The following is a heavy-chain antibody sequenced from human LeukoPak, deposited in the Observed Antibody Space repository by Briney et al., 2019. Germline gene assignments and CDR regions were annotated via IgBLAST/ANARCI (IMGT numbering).Heavy chain of an antibody. V-gene: IGHV3-73*01. J-gene: IGHJ3*02. D-gene: IGHD2-2*01. CDR2: IGSKANSYAT. CDR1: GFTFSGSA. Sequence: AGGSLRLSCAASGFTFSGSAMHWVRQASGKGLEWVGRIGSKANSYATAYAASVKGRFTISRDDSKNTAYLQMNSLKTEDTAVYYCTRQPSGGAMTRPYDAFDIWGQGTMVTVSS. CDR3: TRQPSGGAMTRPYDAFDI.